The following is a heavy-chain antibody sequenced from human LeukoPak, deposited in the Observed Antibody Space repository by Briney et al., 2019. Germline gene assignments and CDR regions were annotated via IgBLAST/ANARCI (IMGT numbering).Heavy chain of an antibody. D-gene: IGHD3-10*01. V-gene: IGHV1-2*02. CDR1: GFHFFAYY. CDR2: INPQSGGT. Sequence: GASVKVSCKTSGFHFFAYYIQWVRQAPGQGLEWMGWINPQSGGTTYSQKFQDRVTLTSDASIRTAYMELRRLTSDDTAVYYCARGLFTRLRKTSMVRGVIRNNWFDPWGQGTLVTVSS. J-gene: IGHJ5*02. CDR3: ARGLFTRLRKTSMVRGVIRNNWFDP.